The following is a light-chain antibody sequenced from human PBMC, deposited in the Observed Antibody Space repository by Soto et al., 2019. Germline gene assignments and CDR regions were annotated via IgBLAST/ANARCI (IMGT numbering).Light chain of an antibody. J-gene: IGLJ1*01. CDR2: DVS. CDR1: SSDFGGYNY. Sequence: QSVLTQPASVSGSPGQSITISCTGSSSDFGGYNYVSWCQQHPGKAPKLMIYDVSKRPSGVSNRFSGSKSGNTASLTISGLQAEDEADYYCTSYTPTSTLYVFGTGTKVTVL. CDR3: TSYTPTSTLYV. V-gene: IGLV2-14*01.